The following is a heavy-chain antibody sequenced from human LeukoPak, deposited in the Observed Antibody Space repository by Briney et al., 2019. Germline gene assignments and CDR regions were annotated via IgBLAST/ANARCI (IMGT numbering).Heavy chain of an antibody. CDR3: ARDQRNYDFWSGYDYYYYYMDV. CDR1: GFTFSSYW. J-gene: IGHJ6*03. D-gene: IGHD3-3*01. V-gene: IGHV3-7*01. Sequence: GGSLRLSCAASGFTFSSYWMSWVRQAPGKGLEWVANIKQDGSEKYYVDSVKGRFTISRDNAKNSLYLQMNSLRAEDTAVYYCARDQRNYDFWSGYDYYYYYMDVWGKGTTVTVSS. CDR2: IKQDGSEK.